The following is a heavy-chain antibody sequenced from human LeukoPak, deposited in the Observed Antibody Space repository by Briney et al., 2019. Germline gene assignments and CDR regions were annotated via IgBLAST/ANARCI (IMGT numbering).Heavy chain of an antibody. CDR2: IYTDGGT. CDR1: GFTFSSYA. Sequence: GGSLRLSCAASGFTFSSYAMSWVRQAPGKGLEWVSVIYTDGGTYYPDSVKGRFTISRDNSKNTLDLQMNSLRIEDTAVYFCATFRSGFGEYYWGQGTLVTVSS. J-gene: IGHJ4*02. V-gene: IGHV3-66*01. CDR3: ATFRSGFGEYY. D-gene: IGHD3-10*01.